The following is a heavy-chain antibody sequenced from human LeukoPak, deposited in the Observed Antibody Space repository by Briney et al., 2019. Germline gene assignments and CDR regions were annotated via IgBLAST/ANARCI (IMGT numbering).Heavy chain of an antibody. Sequence: SETLSLTCAVYGGSLSGYYWSWIRQPPGKGLEWIGEINHSGSTNYNPSLRSRVTISVDTSKNQFSLKLSSVTAADTAVYYCARVRGSSYYFDYWGQGTLVTVSS. V-gene: IGHV4-34*01. CDR2: INHSGST. CDR1: GGSLSGYY. J-gene: IGHJ4*02. CDR3: ARVRGSSYYFDY. D-gene: IGHD6-6*01.